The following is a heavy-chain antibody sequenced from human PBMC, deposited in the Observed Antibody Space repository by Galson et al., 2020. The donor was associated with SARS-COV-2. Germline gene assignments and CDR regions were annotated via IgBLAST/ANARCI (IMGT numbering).Heavy chain of an antibody. Sequence: GGSLRLSCAASGFTFSSYWMSWVRQAPGKGLEWVANIKQDGSEKYYVDSVKGRFTISRDNAKNSLYLQMNSLRAEDTAVYYCARLGCGGDCWVYYYYYGMDVWGQGTTVTVSS. J-gene: IGHJ6*02. CDR2: IKQDGSEK. D-gene: IGHD2-21*01. CDR1: GFTFSSYW. CDR3: ARLGCGGDCWVYYYYYGMDV. V-gene: IGHV3-7*05.